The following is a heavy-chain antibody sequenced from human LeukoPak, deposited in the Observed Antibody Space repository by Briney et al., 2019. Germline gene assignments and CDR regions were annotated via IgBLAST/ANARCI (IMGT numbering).Heavy chain of an antibody. CDR1: GYTFTSYY. V-gene: IGHV1-46*01. CDR2: INPSGGRT. D-gene: IGHD6-13*01. CDR3: ARDMRIAAAGTVVNYYYYYGMDV. J-gene: IGHJ6*02. Sequence: ASVKVSCKASGYTFTSYYMHWVRQAPGQGLEWMGIINPSGGRTSYAQKFQGRVTMTRDTSTSTVYMELSSLRSEDTAVYYCARDMRIAAAGTVVNYYYYYGMDVWGQGTTVTVSS.